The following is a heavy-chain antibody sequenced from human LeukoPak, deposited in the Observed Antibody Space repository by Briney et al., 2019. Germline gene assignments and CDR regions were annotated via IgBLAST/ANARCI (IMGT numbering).Heavy chain of an antibody. Sequence: SETLSLTCSVFGGSISSSSYYWGWIRQPPGKGLEWIGSIYYSGSSYYNPSLKSRVTISVDTSKNQFSLKLTSVTAADTAVYYCARRDCTNTTCYAGSYYFDYWGQGTLVTVSS. CDR3: ARRDCTNTTCYAGSYYFDY. J-gene: IGHJ4*02. CDR2: IYYSGSS. D-gene: IGHD2-2*01. CDR1: GGSISSSSYY. V-gene: IGHV4-39*01.